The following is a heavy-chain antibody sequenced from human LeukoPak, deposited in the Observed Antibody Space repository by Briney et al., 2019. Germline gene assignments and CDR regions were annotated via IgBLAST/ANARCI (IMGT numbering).Heavy chain of an antibody. V-gene: IGHV3-33*01. D-gene: IGHD5/OR15-5a*01. CDR1: GFTFSRYG. Sequence: GGSLRLSCAASGFTFSRYGMPWVRQAPGKGLEWVAVIWYDGSNKYYANSVKGRFTISRDNSKNTLYLQMDSLRAEDTAVYYCARDPALSAYYFDYWGQGTLVTVSS. J-gene: IGHJ4*02. CDR3: ARDPALSAYYFDY. CDR2: IWYDGSNK.